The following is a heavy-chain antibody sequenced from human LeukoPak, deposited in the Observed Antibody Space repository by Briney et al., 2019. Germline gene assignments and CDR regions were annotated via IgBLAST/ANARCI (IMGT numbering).Heavy chain of an antibody. V-gene: IGHV5-51*01. D-gene: IGHD3-22*01. Sequence: GESLQISCKGSGYSFTSYWIGWVRQMPGKGLEWMGIIYPGDSDTRYSPSFQGQVTISADKSISTAYLQWSSLKASDTAMYYCAREYYYDSSGYYNPGFDYWDQGTLVTVSS. J-gene: IGHJ4*02. CDR2: IYPGDSDT. CDR3: AREYYYDSSGYYNPGFDY. CDR1: GYSFTSYW.